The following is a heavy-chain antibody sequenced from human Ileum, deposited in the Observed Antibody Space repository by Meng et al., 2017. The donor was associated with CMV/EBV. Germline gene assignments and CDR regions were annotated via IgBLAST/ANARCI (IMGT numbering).Heavy chain of an antibody. CDR2: ISRSSSFI. V-gene: IGHV3-21*01. D-gene: IGHD3-10*01. CDR3: AREDYNDLPGRSGAFDI. J-gene: IGHJ4*02. Sequence: GESLKISCTASGFTFSNYDMNWVRQAPGKGLEWVSSISRSSSFIYSADSVRGRFTISRDNAKQSLYLHMNSLSAEDTAVYFCAREDYNDLPGRSGAFDIWGQGTRVTVSS. CDR1: GFTFSNYD.